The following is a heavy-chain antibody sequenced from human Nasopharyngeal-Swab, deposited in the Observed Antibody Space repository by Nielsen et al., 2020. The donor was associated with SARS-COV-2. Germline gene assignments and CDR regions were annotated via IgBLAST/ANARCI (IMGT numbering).Heavy chain of an antibody. J-gene: IGHJ6*02. CDR3: ARDKGDYGSEAAGMDV. CDR2: ISFSGSET. V-gene: IGHV3-11*05. Sequence: WIRQPPGKGLEWVSSISFSGSETDYADSVRGRITIFRDNAKNSVSLQMNSLRPEDTAVYYCARDKGDYGSEAAGMDVWGQGTTVTVSS. D-gene: IGHD4-17*01.